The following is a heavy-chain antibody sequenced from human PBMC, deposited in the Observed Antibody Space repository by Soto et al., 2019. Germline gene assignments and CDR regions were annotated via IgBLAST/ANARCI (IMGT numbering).Heavy chain of an antibody. V-gene: IGHV3-30-3*01. CDR2: ISYDGGNK. D-gene: IGHD4-17*01. CDR1: GFTFSSYA. J-gene: IGHJ3*02. Sequence: QVPLVESGGGVVQPGRSLRLSCAASGFTFSSYAMHWVRQAPGKGLEWVAVISYDGGNKYYADSVKGRFTISRDNSKNTLYLQMNSLRAEDTAVYYCARIMTTVTYGDSYAFDIWGQGTMVTVSS. CDR3: ARIMTTVTYGDSYAFDI.